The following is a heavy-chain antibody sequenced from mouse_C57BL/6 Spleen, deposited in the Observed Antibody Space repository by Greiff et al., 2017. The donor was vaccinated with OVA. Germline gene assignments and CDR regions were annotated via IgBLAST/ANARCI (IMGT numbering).Heavy chain of an antibody. J-gene: IGHJ2*01. Sequence: VQLQQPGPELVKPGASVKLSCKASGYTFTSYDINWVKQRPGQGLEWIGWIYPSDGSTKYNEKFKGKATLTVDTSSSTAYMELHSLTSEDSAVYVCAMSPHFDYWGQGTTLTVSS. CDR1: GYTFTSYD. CDR2: IYPSDGST. CDR3: AMSPHFDY. V-gene: IGHV1-85*01.